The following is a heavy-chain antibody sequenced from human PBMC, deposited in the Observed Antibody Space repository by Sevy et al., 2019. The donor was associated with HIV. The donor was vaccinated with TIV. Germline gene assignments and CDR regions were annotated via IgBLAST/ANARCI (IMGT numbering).Heavy chain of an antibody. CDR2: IKQDESEK. V-gene: IGHV3-7*04. CDR3: ARGNSGSFDY. CDR1: GFTFSTYW. Sequence: GGSLSLSCAASGFTFSTYWMHWVRQAPGKGLEWVANIKQDESEKYYVASGKGRFTISRDNAKNSLYLQMNSLRPGDTAVYYCARGNSGSFDYWGQGTLVTVSS. D-gene: IGHD3-22*01. J-gene: IGHJ4*02.